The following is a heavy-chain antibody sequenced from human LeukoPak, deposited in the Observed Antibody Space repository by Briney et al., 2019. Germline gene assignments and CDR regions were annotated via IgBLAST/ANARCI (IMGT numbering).Heavy chain of an antibody. CDR2: ISWNSGII. D-gene: IGHD3-22*01. J-gene: IGHJ1*01. Sequence: PGRSLRLSCAASGFTFDDSAMHWVRHVPGKGLEWGSGISWNSGIIDYADSVKGRFTISRDNAKNSLYLQMNNLRPDDTAFYYCAKAPPYYSDSSGYFQHWGQGTLVTVSS. CDR1: GFTFDDSA. CDR3: AKAPPYYSDSSGYFQH. V-gene: IGHV3-9*01.